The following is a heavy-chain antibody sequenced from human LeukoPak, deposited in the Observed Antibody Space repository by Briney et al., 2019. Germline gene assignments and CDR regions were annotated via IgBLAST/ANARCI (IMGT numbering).Heavy chain of an antibody. D-gene: IGHD4-17*01. CDR3: AKDYGDYFFDY. J-gene: IGHJ4*02. V-gene: IGHV3-30-3*01. Sequence: GGSLRLSCAASGFTFSSYAMHWVRQAPGKGLEWVAVISYDGSNKYYADSVKGRFTISRDNSKNTLYLQMNSLRAEDTAVYYCAKDYGDYFFDYWGQGTLVTVSS. CDR1: GFTFSSYA. CDR2: ISYDGSNK.